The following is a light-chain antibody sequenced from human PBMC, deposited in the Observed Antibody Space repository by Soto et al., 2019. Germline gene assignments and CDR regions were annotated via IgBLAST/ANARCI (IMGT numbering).Light chain of an antibody. Sequence: EIVLTQSPGTLSLSPGERATLSCRASQSVSSSYLAWYQQKPGQAPRLLIDDASSTATGIPDRFSGSESGIDFTLTSSRLEPEDFAVYACEEYGSSPPWRFRRGTKVDIK. V-gene: IGKV3-20*01. CDR1: QSVSSSY. CDR3: EEYGSSPPWR. J-gene: IGKJ1*01. CDR2: DAS.